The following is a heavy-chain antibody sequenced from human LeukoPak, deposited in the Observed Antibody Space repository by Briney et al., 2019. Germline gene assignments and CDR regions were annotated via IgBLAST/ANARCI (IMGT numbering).Heavy chain of an antibody. J-gene: IGHJ4*02. CDR1: GGSFSGYY. D-gene: IGHD3-3*01. CDR2: INHSGST. V-gene: IGHV4-34*01. CDR3: ARDVRRAGPFGVVIIGYFDY. Sequence: SETLSLTCAVYGGSFSGYYWSWIRQPPGKGLEWIGEINHSGSTNYNPSLKSRVTISVDTSKNQFSLKLSSVTAADTAVYYCARDVRRAGPFGVVIIGYFDYWGQGTLVTVSS.